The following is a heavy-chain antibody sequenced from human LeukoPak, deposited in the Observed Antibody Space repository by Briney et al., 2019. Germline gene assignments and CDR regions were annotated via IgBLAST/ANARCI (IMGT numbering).Heavy chain of an antibody. Sequence: ASETLSLTCTVSGGSISGYYRSWIRQPAGKGLEWIGRIYTSGSTNYNPSLKSRVTMSVDTTKNQVSLKLTSVTAADTAVYYCARGIYCSGTTCYYYYCYMDVWGKGTTVTVSS. CDR2: IYTSGST. CDR1: GGSISGYY. CDR3: ARGIYCSGTTCYYYYCYMDV. V-gene: IGHV4-4*07. D-gene: IGHD2-2*01. J-gene: IGHJ6*03.